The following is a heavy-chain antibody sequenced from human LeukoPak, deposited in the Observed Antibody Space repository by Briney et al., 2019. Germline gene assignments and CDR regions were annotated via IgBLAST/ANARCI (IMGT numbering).Heavy chain of an antibody. D-gene: IGHD6-19*01. CDR2: IYPGDSDT. Sequence: NPGESPPISRQGSGYPFTIYWIGWVRQLPGKGLEWMGIIYPGDSDTRYSPSFQGQVTISADKSISTAYLQWSSLKASDTAMYYCARASGYSSGWYGGYWGQGTLVTVSS. J-gene: IGHJ4*02. V-gene: IGHV5-51*01. CDR1: GYPFTIYW. CDR3: ARASGYSSGWYGGY.